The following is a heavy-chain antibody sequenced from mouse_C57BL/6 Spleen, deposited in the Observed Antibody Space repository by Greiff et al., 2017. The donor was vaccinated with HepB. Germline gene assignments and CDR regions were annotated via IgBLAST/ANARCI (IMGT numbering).Heavy chain of an antibody. V-gene: IGHV3-8*01. Sequence: EVKLVESGPGLAKPSQTLSLTCSVTGYSITSDYWNWIRKFPGNKLEYMGYISYSGSTYYNPSLKSRISITRVTSKNQYYLQLNSVTTEDTATYYCARYYYGSSTRYFDVWGTGTTVTVSS. CDR2: ISYSGST. CDR3: ARYYYGSSTRYFDV. CDR1: GYSITSDY. D-gene: IGHD1-1*01. J-gene: IGHJ1*03.